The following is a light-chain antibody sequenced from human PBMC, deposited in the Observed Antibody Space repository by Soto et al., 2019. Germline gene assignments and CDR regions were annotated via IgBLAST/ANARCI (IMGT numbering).Light chain of an antibody. Sequence: QSVLTQPPSASGTPGQRVTISCSGSSFNIGRNPVNWYQQFPGTAPKLLIYTNDQRPSGVPDRFSGSKSGTSASPAISGLQSEDEADYYCAAWDDSLNGWVFGGGTKLTVL. CDR1: SFNIGRNP. CDR2: TND. J-gene: IGLJ3*02. V-gene: IGLV1-44*01. CDR3: AAWDDSLNGWV.